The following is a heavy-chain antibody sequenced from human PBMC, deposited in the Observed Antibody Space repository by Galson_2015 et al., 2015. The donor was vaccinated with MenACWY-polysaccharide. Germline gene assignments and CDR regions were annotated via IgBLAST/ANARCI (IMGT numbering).Heavy chain of an antibody. Sequence: SLRLSCAASGFTFSSYSMAWVRQAPGKGLEWVSIISPSGDITVYADSVKGRFTISRDNSQSTLYLQMNNLGAEDTAVYFCAKSSQWGAVAVDSFDHWGQGTLVTVSS. CDR1: GFTFSSYS. CDR3: AKSSQWGAVAVDSFDH. D-gene: IGHD6-19*01. CDR2: ISPSGDIT. J-gene: IGHJ4*02. V-gene: IGHV3-23*01.